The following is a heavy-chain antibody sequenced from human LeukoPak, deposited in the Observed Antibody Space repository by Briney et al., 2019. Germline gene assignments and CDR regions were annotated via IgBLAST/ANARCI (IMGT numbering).Heavy chain of an antibody. V-gene: IGHV3-48*02. D-gene: IGHD2-15*01. Sequence: PGGSLRLSYAASGFTFSSYSMNWVRQAPGKGLEWVSYISSSSSTIYYADSVKGRFTISRDNAKNSLYLQMNSLRDEDTAVYYCARGVVVVAAREFDYWGQGTLVTVSS. CDR1: GFTFSSYS. CDR3: ARGVVVVAAREFDY. J-gene: IGHJ4*02. CDR2: ISSSSSTI.